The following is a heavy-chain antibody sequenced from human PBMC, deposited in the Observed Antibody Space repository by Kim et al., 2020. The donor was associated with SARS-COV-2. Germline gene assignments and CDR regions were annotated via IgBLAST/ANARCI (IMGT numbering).Heavy chain of an antibody. CDR1: GFTFTTYA. J-gene: IGHJ5*02. Sequence: GGSLRLSCAASGFTFTTYAMTWVRRAPGKGLEWVAGISGSDGSTKYADSVRGRFTISRDNSKNMLYLQMNSLRTEDTAVYYCAKMGSGSNLKWFDSWGQG. D-gene: IGHD3-10*01. CDR3: AKMGSGSNLKWFDS. CDR2: ISGSDGST. V-gene: IGHV3-23*01.